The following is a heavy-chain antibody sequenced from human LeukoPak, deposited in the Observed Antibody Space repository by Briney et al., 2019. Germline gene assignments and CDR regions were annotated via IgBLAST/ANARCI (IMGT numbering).Heavy chain of an antibody. CDR2: IGTAGDP. J-gene: IGHJ6*04. CDR1: GFTFSSYD. Sequence: GGSLRLSCAASGFTFSSYDMHWVRQAPGKGLEWVSAIGTAGDPYYPGSVKGRFTISRENAKNSLYLQMNSLRAGDTAVYYRARGKITMVRGVINDYGMDVWGKGTTVTVSS. D-gene: IGHD3-10*01. CDR3: ARGKITMVRGVINDYGMDV. V-gene: IGHV3-13*05.